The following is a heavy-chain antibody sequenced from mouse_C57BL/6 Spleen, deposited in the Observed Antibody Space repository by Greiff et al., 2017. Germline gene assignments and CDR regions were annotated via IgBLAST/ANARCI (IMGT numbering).Heavy chain of an antibody. CDR1: GYTFTSYW. Sequence: VQLQQPGAELVMPGASVKLSCKASGYTFTSYWMHWVKQRPGQGLEWIGEIDPSASYTNYNQKFKGKSTLTVDKSSSTAYMQLSSLTSEDSAVYYCARRTDDYEYYAMDYWGQGTSVTVSS. D-gene: IGHD2-4*01. V-gene: IGHV1-69*01. CDR3: ARRTDDYEYYAMDY. J-gene: IGHJ4*01. CDR2: IDPSASYT.